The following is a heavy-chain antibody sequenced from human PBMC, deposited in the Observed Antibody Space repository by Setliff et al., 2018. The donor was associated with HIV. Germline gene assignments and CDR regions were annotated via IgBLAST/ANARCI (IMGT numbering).Heavy chain of an antibody. V-gene: IGHV4-38-2*01. CDR2: VYHTGST. D-gene: IGHD2-2*01. CDR3: ARHAAGPDGPFDY. CDR1: GYSMSSGYY. J-gene: IGHJ4*02. Sequence: SETLSLTCGVSGYSMSSGYYWGWIRQPPGKGLEWIGNVYHTGSTYYNPSLKSRVTISVDTSKNQFSLKLSPVIAADTAVYYCARHAAGPDGPFDYWGQGTLVTVSS.